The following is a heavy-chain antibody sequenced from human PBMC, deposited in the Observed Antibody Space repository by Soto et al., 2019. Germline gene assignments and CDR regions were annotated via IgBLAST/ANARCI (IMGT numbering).Heavy chain of an antibody. Sequence: QVQLVESGGGVVQPGRSLRLSCAASGFTFSSYAMHWVRQAPGKGLEWVAVISYDGSNKYYADSVKGRFTISRDNSKNTLYRQMNSLRAEDTAVYYCAREVGSCSGGTCYPLDYWGQGTLVTVSS. CDR3: AREVGSCSGGTCYPLDY. CDR2: ISYDGSNK. V-gene: IGHV3-30-3*01. J-gene: IGHJ4*02. D-gene: IGHD2-15*01. CDR1: GFTFSSYA.